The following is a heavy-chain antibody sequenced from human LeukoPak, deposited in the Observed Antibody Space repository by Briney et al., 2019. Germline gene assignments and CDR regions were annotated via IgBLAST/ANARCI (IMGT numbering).Heavy chain of an antibody. J-gene: IGHJ6*02. CDR2: IYHSGST. D-gene: IGHD5-18*01. V-gene: IGHV4-59*11. Sequence: PSETLSLTCTVSGGSISTHYWSWIRQPPGKGLEWIGYIYHSGSTNYNPSLKGRVTISADTSKNQFSLRLSSVTAADTAVYYCARGGGYSFTYYFYHPVGVWGQGTTVTVSS. CDR1: GGSISTHY. CDR3: ARGGGYSFTYYFYHPVGV.